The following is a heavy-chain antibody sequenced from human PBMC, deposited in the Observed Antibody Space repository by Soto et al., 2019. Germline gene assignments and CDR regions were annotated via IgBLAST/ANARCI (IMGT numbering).Heavy chain of an antibody. V-gene: IGHV3-23*01. CDR2: IGGTGGSP. CDR1: GFIFGNHA. CDR3: ARDAIPFNKRHDGFDM. Sequence: EVRLLESGGGLVQPGGSLRLSCAASGFIFGNHAMYWVRQAPGKGLEWASHIGGTGGSPQYTDSVKGRFTISRDNSKDTLDLQMNSLRVEDTAVYYCARDAIPFNKRHDGFDMWGQGAVVTV. J-gene: IGHJ3*02. D-gene: IGHD2-21*01.